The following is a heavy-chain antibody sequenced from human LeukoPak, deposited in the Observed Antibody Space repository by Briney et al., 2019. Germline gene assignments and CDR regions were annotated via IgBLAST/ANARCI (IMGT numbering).Heavy chain of an antibody. CDR1: GGSISSGGYD. Sequence: PSETLSLTCTVSGGSISSGGYDWRWIRQPPGKGLEWIGYIYHDGSTYYSPSLKSRVTISVDRSKNQFSLKLSSVTAADTAVYYCARASGSYFLDYWGQGTLVTVSS. V-gene: IGHV4-30-2*01. CDR3: ARASGSYFLDY. J-gene: IGHJ4*02. D-gene: IGHD1-26*01. CDR2: IYHDGST.